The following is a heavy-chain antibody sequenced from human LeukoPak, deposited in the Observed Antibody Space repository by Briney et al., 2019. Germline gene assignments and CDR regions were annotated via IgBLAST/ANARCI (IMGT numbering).Heavy chain of an antibody. Sequence: ASVKVSCKASGYTFTGYYMHWVRQAPGQGLEWMGWINPNSGGTNYAQKFQGRVTMTRDTSISTAYMELSRLRSDDTAAYYCAAMISAGVAFDIWGQGTMVTVSS. J-gene: IGHJ3*02. CDR2: INPNSGGT. D-gene: IGHD3-22*01. CDR1: GYTFTGYY. CDR3: AAMISAGVAFDI. V-gene: IGHV1-2*02.